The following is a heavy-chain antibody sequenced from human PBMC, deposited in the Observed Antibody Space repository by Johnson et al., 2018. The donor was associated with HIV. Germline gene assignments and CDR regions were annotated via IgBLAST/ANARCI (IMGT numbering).Heavy chain of an antibody. J-gene: IGHJ3*02. CDR2: IIGGEDDT. CDR3: ANSLLLDAFNI. CDR1: GFSFIDYA. V-gene: IGHV3-23*04. Sequence: VQLVESGGGLVRPGGSLRLSCVASGFSFIDYAMIWVRQAPGKGLEWVSFIIGGEDDTYYADSVKGRFTISRDNSKTTLYLQMNSLRDEDTAVYYCANSLLLDAFNIWGQGTMVTVSS.